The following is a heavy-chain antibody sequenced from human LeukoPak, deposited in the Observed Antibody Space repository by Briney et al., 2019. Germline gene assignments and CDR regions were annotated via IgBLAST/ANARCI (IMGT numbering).Heavy chain of an antibody. J-gene: IGHJ3*02. D-gene: IGHD3-16*01. CDR3: AGTYYDYVWGTEPGAFDI. Sequence: GASVKVSCKASGGTFSSYAISWVRQAPGQGLEWMGRIIPIFGTANYAQKFQGRVTITTDESTSTAYMELSSLRSEDTAVYYCAGTYYDYVWGTEPGAFDIWGQGTMVTVSS. V-gene: IGHV1-69*05. CDR1: GGTFSSYA. CDR2: IIPIFGTA.